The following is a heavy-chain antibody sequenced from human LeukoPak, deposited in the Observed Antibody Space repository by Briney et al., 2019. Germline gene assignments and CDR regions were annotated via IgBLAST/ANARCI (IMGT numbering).Heavy chain of an antibody. J-gene: IGHJ4*02. CDR2: TCYSGST. D-gene: IGHD6-19*01. CDR3: ARAVAARRYFDY. V-gene: IGHV4-59*01. Sequence: PSETLSLTCTVSGGSISSYYWSWIRQPPGKGLEWIGYTCYSGSTNYNPSLKSRVTISVDTSKNQFSLKLSSVTAAGTAVYYCARAVAARRYFDYWGQGTLVTVSS. CDR1: GGSISSYY.